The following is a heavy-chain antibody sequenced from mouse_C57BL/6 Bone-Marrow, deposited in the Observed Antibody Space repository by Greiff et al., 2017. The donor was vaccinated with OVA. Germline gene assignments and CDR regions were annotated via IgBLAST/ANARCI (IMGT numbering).Heavy chain of an antibody. J-gene: IGHJ3*01. Sequence: EVHLVESGGGLVQSGRSLRLSCATSGFTFSDFYMEWVRQAPGKGLEWIAASRNKANDYTTEYSASVKGRFIVSRDTSQSILYLQMNALRAEDTAIYYCARDALYDYYFAYWGQGTLVTVSA. CDR3: ARDALYDYYFAY. D-gene: IGHD2-4*01. CDR2: SRNKANDYTT. CDR1: GFTFSDFY. V-gene: IGHV7-1*01.